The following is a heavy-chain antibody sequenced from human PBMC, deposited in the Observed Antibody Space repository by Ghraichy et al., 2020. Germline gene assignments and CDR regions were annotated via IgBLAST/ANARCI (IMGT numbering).Heavy chain of an antibody. V-gene: IGHV4-34*01. D-gene: IGHD1-26*01. J-gene: IGHJ4*02. CDR3: ARNRLTNSGSHPHDY. CDR2: INHSGST. Sequence: SETLSLTCAVYGGSFSGYYWSWIRQPPGKGLEWIGEINHSGSTNYNPSLKSRVTISVDTSKNQFSLKLSSVTAADTAVYYCARNRLTNSGSHPHDYWGQGTLVTVSS. CDR1: GGSFSGYY.